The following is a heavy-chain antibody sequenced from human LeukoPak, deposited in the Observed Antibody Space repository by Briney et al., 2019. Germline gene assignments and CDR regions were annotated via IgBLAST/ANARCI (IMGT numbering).Heavy chain of an antibody. CDR1: GFTFSSYS. CDR3: ARDSRGYSGYVDY. CDR2: ISSSSSYI. J-gene: IGHJ4*02. V-gene: IGHV3-21*01. D-gene: IGHD5-12*01. Sequence: RGSLRLSCAASGFTFSSYSMNWVRQAPGKGLEWVSSISSSSSYIYYADSVKGRFTISRDNAKNSLYLQMNSLRAEDTAVYYCARDSRGYSGYVDYWGQGTLVTVSS.